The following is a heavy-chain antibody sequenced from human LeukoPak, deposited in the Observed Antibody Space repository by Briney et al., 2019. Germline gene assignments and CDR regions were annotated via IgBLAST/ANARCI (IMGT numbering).Heavy chain of an antibody. CDR1: GGSISSNSYY. CDR3: PIIAAAGTRSP. D-gene: IGHD6-13*01. V-gene: IGHV4-39*01. J-gene: IGHJ5*02. CDR2: IYYSGST. Sequence: SETLSLTCTVSGGSISSNSYYWGWIRQSPGKGLEWIGSIYYSGSTYYNPSLKSRVTISVDTSKNQFSLKLSSVTAADTAVYYRPIIAAAGTRSPWGQGTLVTVSS.